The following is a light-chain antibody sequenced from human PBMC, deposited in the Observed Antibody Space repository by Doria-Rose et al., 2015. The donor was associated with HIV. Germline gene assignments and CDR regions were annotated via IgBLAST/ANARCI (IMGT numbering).Light chain of an antibody. CDR1: QGVSSN. Sequence: EIVLTQSPATLSLSPGERATLSCRASQGVSSNLAWYQQKPGQAPRLLIYDASNRATGIPARFSGSGSGTDFTLTISSLEPEDFAVYFCQQRSNWPPIFTFGPGTKVDI. J-gene: IGKJ3*01. CDR3: QQRSNWPPIFT. V-gene: IGKV3-11*01. CDR2: DAS.